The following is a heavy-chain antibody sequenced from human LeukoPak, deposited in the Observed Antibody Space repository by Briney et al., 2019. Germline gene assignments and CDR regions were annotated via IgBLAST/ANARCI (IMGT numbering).Heavy chain of an antibody. CDR1: GFTFSSYW. D-gene: IGHD5-12*01. Sequence: GGSLRLSCAASGFTFSSYWMSWVRQAPGKGLEWVASIKQDGSEEYYVDSVKGRFTISRDNAKNSLYLQMNSLRAEDTAMYYCARGVATSYWGQGSLVTVSS. CDR3: ARGVATSY. V-gene: IGHV3-7*03. J-gene: IGHJ4*02. CDR2: IKQDGSEE.